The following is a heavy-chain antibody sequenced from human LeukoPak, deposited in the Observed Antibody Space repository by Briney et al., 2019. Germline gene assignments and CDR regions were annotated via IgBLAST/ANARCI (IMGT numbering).Heavy chain of an antibody. CDR1: GYTFTTYG. D-gene: IGHD1-1*01. CDR2: ISAYKGNT. CDR3: ARDRDWNLDY. J-gene: IGHJ4*02. Sequence: ASVKVSCKASGYTFTTYGISWVRQAPGQGLEWMGWISAYKGNTNYAQKFQGRVTMTTDTSTSTAYMELRSLTSDDTAVYYCARDRDWNLDYWGQGTLVTVSP. V-gene: IGHV1-18*01.